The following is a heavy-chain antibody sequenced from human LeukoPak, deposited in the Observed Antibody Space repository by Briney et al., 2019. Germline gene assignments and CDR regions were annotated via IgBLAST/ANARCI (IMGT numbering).Heavy chain of an antibody. CDR2: IYYSGST. J-gene: IGHJ3*02. CDR3: ARVRGDHDAFDI. Sequence: SETLSLTCTVSGGPVSSGSYYWSWIRQPPGKGLEWIGYIYYSGSTNYNPSLKSRVTISVDTSKNQFSLKLSSVTAADTAVYYCARVRGDHDAFDIWGQGTMVTVSS. V-gene: IGHV4-61*01. CDR1: GGPVSSGSYY. D-gene: IGHD3-10*01.